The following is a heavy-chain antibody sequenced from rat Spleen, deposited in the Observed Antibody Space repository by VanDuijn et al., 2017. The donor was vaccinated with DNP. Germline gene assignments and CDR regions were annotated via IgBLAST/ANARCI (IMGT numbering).Heavy chain of an antibody. CDR2: IKAKSNNYAT. D-gene: IGHD1-11*01. Sequence: EVQVLESGGGLVQPGNSLKLSCATSGFTFSTAWMYWYRQFPEKRLEWVARIKAKSNNYATDYTESVKGRFTISRDDSKSSIYLQMNNLKEEDTAIYYCATGPPREGMGSAMDAWGQGTSVTVSS. V-gene: IGHV6-6*01. CDR3: ATGPPREGMGSAMDA. J-gene: IGHJ4*01. CDR1: GFTFSTAW.